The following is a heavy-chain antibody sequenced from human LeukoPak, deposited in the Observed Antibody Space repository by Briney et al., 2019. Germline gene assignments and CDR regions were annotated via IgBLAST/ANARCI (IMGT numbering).Heavy chain of an antibody. CDR2: IYNSGST. J-gene: IGHJ4*02. CDR1: GGSISSSSYY. V-gene: IGHV4-39*07. Sequence: PSETLSLTCTVSGGSISSSSYYWGWIRQPPGKGLEWIGSIYNSGSTYYNPSLKSRVTISIDKSKNQFSLKLSSVTAADTAIYYCARDGRAGSLFAYWGQGTLVTVSS. CDR3: ARDGRAGSLFAY. D-gene: IGHD6-19*01.